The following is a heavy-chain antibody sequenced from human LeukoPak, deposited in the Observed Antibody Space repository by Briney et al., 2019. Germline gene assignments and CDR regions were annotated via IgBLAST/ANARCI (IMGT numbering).Heavy chain of an antibody. J-gene: IGHJ6*02. CDR3: AKDLDRAYYYYGMDV. V-gene: IGHV3-23*01. Sequence: QPGGSLRLSCIASGFTFSSYAMSWVRQAPGKGLEWVSAVSDSGYSAHYADSVKGRFTISRDNSKNTLYLQMNSLRAEDTAAYYCAKDLDRAYYYYGMDVWGQGTTVTVSS. CDR2: VSDSGYSA. CDR1: GFTFSSYA. D-gene: IGHD1-14*01.